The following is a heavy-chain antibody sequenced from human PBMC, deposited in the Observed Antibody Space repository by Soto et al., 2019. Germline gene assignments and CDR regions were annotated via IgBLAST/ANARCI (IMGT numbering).Heavy chain of an antibody. CDR1: GYTFTSYY. CDR2: ISAYNDDT. D-gene: IGHD6-25*01. J-gene: IGHJ4*02. CDR3: ARDDRTAGHGSYACFDY. V-gene: IGHV1-18*04. Sequence: SVKVSCKASGYTFTSYYMHWVRQAPGQGLEWMGWISAYNDDTNSAPKLQGRVTMTTDTSTSTAYMELRSLRSDDTAVYYGARDDRTAGHGSYACFDYWGQGTVVTVSS.